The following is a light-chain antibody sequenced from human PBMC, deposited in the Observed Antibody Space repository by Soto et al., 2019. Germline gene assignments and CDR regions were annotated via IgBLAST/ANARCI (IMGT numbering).Light chain of an antibody. V-gene: IGKV1-39*01. CDR2: SSS. Sequence: DIQMTQSPSSLSASVGDRVTITCRASQSITTYLNWYQQTPGKAPNLLIYSSSSLQSGVPSRFSGGGSGTEFTLTITGLQVEDFATYYCQQSYSSPQTFGQGTKVEFK. J-gene: IGKJ1*01. CDR1: QSITTY. CDR3: QQSYSSPQT.